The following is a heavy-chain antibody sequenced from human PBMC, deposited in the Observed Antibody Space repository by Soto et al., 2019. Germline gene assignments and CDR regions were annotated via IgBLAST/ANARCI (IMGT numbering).Heavy chain of an antibody. CDR2: IIPILGIA. CDR3: AEAGSFSPPYDSSGYYALNAFDI. V-gene: IGHV1-69*02. D-gene: IGHD3-22*01. CDR1: GGTFSSYT. Sequence: QVQLVQSGAEVKKPGSSVKVSCKASGGTFSSYTISWVRQAPGQGLEWMGRIIPILGIANYAQKFQGRVTITADKSTSTAYMELSSLRSEDTAVYYCAEAGSFSPPYDSSGYYALNAFDIWGQGTMVTVSS. J-gene: IGHJ3*02.